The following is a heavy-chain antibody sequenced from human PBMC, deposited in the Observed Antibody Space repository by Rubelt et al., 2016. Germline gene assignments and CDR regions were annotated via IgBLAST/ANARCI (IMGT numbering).Heavy chain of an antibody. CDR2: IYYSGST. J-gene: IGHJ1*01. D-gene: IGHD2-15*01. CDR3: ARGFRSGSFQH. Sequence: VQLQESGPGLVKPSETLSLTCTVSGGSISSSSYYWGWIRQPPGKGLEWIGYIYYSGSTNYNPSLKSRVTISVDTSKNQFSLKLSSVTAADTAMYYCARGFRSGSFQHWGQGTLVTVSS. V-gene: IGHV4-61*01. CDR1: GGSISSSSYY.